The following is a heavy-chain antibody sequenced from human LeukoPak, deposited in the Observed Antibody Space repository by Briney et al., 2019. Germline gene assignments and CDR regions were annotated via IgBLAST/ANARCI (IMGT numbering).Heavy chain of an antibody. CDR3: ARQRDSGFDFDS. CDR2: IYPSDSDT. J-gene: IGHJ4*02. Sequence: GESLKISCMGSGYSFTNYWIGWGRQVPGSGLEGIGVIYPSDSDTRYSPAFQGQVTISAYKSIDTSYLQWSSLQASDTAMYYCARQRDSGFDFDSWGQGTLVTVSS. V-gene: IGHV5-51*01. CDR1: GYSFTNYW. D-gene: IGHD5-12*01.